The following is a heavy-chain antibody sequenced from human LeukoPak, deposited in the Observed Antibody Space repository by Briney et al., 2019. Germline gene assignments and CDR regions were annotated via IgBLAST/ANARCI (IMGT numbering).Heavy chain of an antibody. J-gene: IGHJ4*02. Sequence: ASVKVSCKASGYTFTGYYMHWVQQAPGQGLEWMGRINPNSGGTNYAQKFQGRVTMTRDTSISTAYMELSRLRSDDTAVYYSARSRYGGNSNDYWGQGTLVTVSP. D-gene: IGHD4-23*01. V-gene: IGHV1-2*06. CDR2: INPNSGGT. CDR3: ARSRYGGNSNDY. CDR1: GYTFTGYY.